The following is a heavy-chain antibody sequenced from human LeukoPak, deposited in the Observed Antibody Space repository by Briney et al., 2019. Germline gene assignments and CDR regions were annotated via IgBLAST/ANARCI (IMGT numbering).Heavy chain of an antibody. J-gene: IGHJ4*02. CDR1: GGSISSYY. Sequence: PSETLSLTCTVSGGSISSYYWSWIRQPAGKGLEWIGRIYTSGSTNYNPSLKSRVTMSVDTSKNQFSLKLSSVTAADTAVYYCARDSDYYDSSGYHDYWGQGTLVTVSS. D-gene: IGHD3-22*01. V-gene: IGHV4-4*07. CDR2: IYTSGST. CDR3: ARDSDYYDSSGYHDY.